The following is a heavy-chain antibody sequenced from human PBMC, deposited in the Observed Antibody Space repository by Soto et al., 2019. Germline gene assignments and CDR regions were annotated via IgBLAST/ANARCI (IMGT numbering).Heavy chain of an antibody. J-gene: IGHJ4*02. CDR1: GFTFSSYW. Sequence: EVQLVESGGGLVQPGGSLRLSCAASGFTFSSYWMSWVRQAPGKGLEWVANIKEDGSEKYYVDSVKGRFTISRDNAKNSLYLQMNSLRVEDTAVYYCARDVLQYTSGSYYPNIDYWGQGTLVTVSS. CDR2: IKEDGSEK. V-gene: IGHV3-7*05. D-gene: IGHD3-10*01. CDR3: ARDVLQYTSGSYYPNIDY.